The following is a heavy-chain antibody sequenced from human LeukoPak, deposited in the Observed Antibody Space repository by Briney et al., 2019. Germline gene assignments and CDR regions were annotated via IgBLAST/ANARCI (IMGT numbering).Heavy chain of an antibody. D-gene: IGHD7-27*01. CDR2: IKQDGSEI. J-gene: IGHJ4*02. V-gene: IGHV3-7*03. Sequence: HPGGSLRLSCAASGFTFSNYWMSWVRQAPGKELEWVANIKQDGSEIYYVDSVKGRFTISRDNAKNSLYLQMNSLRAEGTAVYYCARDKLTGASRLDYWGQGTLLTVSS. CDR3: ARDKLTGASRLDY. CDR1: GFTFSNYW.